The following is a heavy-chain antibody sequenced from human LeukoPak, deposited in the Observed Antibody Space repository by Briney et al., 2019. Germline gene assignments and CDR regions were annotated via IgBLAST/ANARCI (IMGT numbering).Heavy chain of an antibody. J-gene: IGHJ5*02. Sequence: GASVKVSCKASGYTFTSYDINWVRQATGQGLEWMGWMNPNSGNTGYAQKFQGRVTMTRNTSISTAYMELSSLRSEDTAVYYCARDGYCSGGSCYSSCFAPGGRGTLVTVSS. CDR2: MNPNSGNT. CDR1: GYTFTSYD. D-gene: IGHD2-15*01. V-gene: IGHV1-8*01. CDR3: ARDGYCSGGSCYSSCFAP.